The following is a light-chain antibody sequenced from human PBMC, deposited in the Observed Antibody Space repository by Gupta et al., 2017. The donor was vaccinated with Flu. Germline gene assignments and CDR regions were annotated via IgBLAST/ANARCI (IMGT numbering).Light chain of an antibody. Sequence: DIVMTQSPLSLPVTPGEPASISCRSSQSLLHSNGYNYLDWYLQQPGQSPQLLIYWGSVRASGPPDMFSGSASGKDVIPKSSREEAEYVGVYYCMQALQTCTFGPGTKVDLK. J-gene: IGKJ3*01. CDR1: QSLLHSNGYNY. V-gene: IGKV2-28*01. CDR3: MQALQTCT. CDR2: WGS.